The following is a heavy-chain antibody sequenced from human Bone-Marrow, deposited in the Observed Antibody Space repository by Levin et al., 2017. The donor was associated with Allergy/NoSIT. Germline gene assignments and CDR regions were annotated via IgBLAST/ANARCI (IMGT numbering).Heavy chain of an antibody. CDR2: IYPGDSDT. D-gene: IGHD6-13*01. CDR1: GYSFTSYW. CDR3: ARHKGIAAAHYYYYYYMDV. J-gene: IGHJ6*03. V-gene: IGHV5-51*01. Sequence: GESLKISCKGSGYSFTSYWIGWVRQMPGKGLEWMGIIYPGDSDTRYSPSFQGQVTISADKSISTAYLQWSSLKASDTAMYYCARHKGIAAAHYYYYYYMDVWGKGTTVTVSS.